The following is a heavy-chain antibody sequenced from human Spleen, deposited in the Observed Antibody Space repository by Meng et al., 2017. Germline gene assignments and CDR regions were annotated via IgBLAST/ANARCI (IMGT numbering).Heavy chain of an antibody. D-gene: IGHD2-8*02. Sequence: QVQLQESGPGLVKPSQTLSLTCTVSGGSISSGGYYWSWIRQHPGKGLEWIGYIYYSGSTYYNPSLKNRVTISVDTSKNQFSLKLSSVTAADTAVYYCARINRRSLTGFDPWGQGTLVTVSS. V-gene: IGHV4-31*03. CDR3: ARINRRSLTGFDP. CDR2: IYYSGST. J-gene: IGHJ5*02. CDR1: GGSISSGGYY.